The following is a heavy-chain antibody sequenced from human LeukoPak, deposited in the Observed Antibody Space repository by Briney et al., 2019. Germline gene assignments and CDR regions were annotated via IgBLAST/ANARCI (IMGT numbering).Heavy chain of an antibody. CDR1: GYTFTGYY. Sequence: ASVKVSCKASGYTFTGYYMHWVRQAPGQGLEWMGWINPNSGGTNYAQKFQGWVTMTRDTSISTAYMELSRLRSEDTAVYYCARDWGLLSNNDYWGQGTLVTVSS. CDR2: INPNSGGT. V-gene: IGHV1-2*04. D-gene: IGHD3-10*01. J-gene: IGHJ4*02. CDR3: ARDWGLLSNNDY.